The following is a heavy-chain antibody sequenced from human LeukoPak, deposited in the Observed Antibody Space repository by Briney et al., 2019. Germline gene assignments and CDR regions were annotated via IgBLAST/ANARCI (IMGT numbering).Heavy chain of an antibody. CDR2: IKQDGSEK. D-gene: IGHD5-12*01. J-gene: IGHJ4*02. Sequence: GGSLRLSCAASGFTFSSYWMSWVRQAPGKGLEWVANIKQDGSEKYYVDSVKGRFTISRDNAKNSLYLQMNSLRAEDTAVYYCASVRGYDTQDFDYWGQGTLVTVSS. CDR3: ASVRGYDTQDFDY. V-gene: IGHV3-7*01. CDR1: GFTFSSYW.